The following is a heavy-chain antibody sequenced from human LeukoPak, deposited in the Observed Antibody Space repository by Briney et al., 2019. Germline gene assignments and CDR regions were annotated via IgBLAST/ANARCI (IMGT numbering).Heavy chain of an antibody. V-gene: IGHV3-11*01. Sequence: GGSLRLSYAASGFTFSDYYMSWIRQAPGKGLEWVSYISSSGSTIYYADSVKGRFTISRDNAKNSLYLQMNSLRAEDTAVYYCARDHLAAPNQKHGWFDPWGQGTLVTVSS. J-gene: IGHJ5*02. D-gene: IGHD6-13*01. CDR3: ARDHLAAPNQKHGWFDP. CDR2: ISSSGSTI. CDR1: GFTFSDYY.